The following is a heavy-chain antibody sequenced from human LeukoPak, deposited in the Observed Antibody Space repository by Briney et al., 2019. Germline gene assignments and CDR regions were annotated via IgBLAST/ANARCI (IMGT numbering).Heavy chain of an antibody. CDR3: ARDAGTYYYYYYMDV. J-gene: IGHJ6*03. CDR2: ISSSGSTI. D-gene: IGHD1-1*01. V-gene: IGHV3-48*03. CDR1: GFTFSSYE. Sequence: PGGSLRLSCAASGFTFSSYEMNWVRQAPGKGLEWVSYISSSGSTIYYADSVKGRFTISRDNAKNSLYLQMNSLRAEDTAVYYCARDAGTYYYYYYMDVWGKGTTVTISS.